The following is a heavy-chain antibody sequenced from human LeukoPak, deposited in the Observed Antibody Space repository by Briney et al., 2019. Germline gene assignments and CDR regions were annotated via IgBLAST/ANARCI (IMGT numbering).Heavy chain of an antibody. V-gene: IGHV3-30*18. CDR1: EFTFSTYG. CDR3: AKDGPYYYDSSGYYRGRGYFDY. J-gene: IGHJ4*02. CDR2: ISYDRSNK. Sequence: GGSLRLSCAASEFTFSTYGMHWVRQALGEGLEWVAVISYDRSNKYYADSVKGRFTISRDNSKNTLYLQMNSLRAEDTAVYYCAKDGPYYYDSSGYYRGRGYFDYWGQGTLVTVSS. D-gene: IGHD3-22*01.